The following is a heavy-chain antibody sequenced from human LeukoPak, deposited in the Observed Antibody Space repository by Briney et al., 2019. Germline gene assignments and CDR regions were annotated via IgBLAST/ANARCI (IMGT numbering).Heavy chain of an antibody. CDR2: ISAYDGNT. CDR3: ASLARINDRSPMDTAMVSVPDY. J-gene: IGHJ4*02. CDR1: GYTFTSYG. Sequence: ASVKVSCKASGYTFTSYGISWVRQAHGKGLERKGWISAYDGNTNYAQKLQGRVTMTTDTSTSTAYMELRSLRSDDTAVYYCASLARINDRSPMDTAMVSVPDYWGQGTLVTVSS. V-gene: IGHV1-18*01. D-gene: IGHD5-18*01.